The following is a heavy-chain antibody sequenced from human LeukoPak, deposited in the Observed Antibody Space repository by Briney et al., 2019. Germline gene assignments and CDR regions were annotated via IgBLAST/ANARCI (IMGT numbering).Heavy chain of an antibody. CDR1: GFTFSSYS. V-gene: IGHV3-74*01. Sequence: GGSLRLSCAASGFTFSSYSMNWVRQAPGKGLVWVSRINSDGINTSYADSVKGRFTISRDNAKNTLNLQMNSLRAEDTAVYYCAKPAISSSGWYYDYWGQGTLVTVSS. CDR2: INSDGINT. D-gene: IGHD6-19*01. J-gene: IGHJ4*02. CDR3: AKPAISSSGWYYDY.